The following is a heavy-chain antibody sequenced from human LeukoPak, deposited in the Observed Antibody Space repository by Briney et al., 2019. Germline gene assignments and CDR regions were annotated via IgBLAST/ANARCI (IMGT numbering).Heavy chain of an antibody. Sequence: VASVKVSCKASGGTFSSYAISWVRQAPGQGLEWMGGVIPIFGTPNYAQKFQGRVTITTDESSSTAYMELSSLRSEDTAVYYCARTPLRSLEWQGFNRFDPWGQGTLVTVSS. J-gene: IGHJ5*02. D-gene: IGHD3-3*01. CDR3: ARTPLRSLEWQGFNRFDP. V-gene: IGHV1-69*05. CDR1: GGTFSSYA. CDR2: VIPIFGTP.